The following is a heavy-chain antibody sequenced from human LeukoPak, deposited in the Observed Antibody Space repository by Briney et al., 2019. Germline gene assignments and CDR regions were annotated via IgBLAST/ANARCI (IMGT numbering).Heavy chain of an antibody. CDR3: ARVSSGGFDP. CDR1: GFTFSGYW. D-gene: IGHD1-26*01. CDR2: VMQDGREK. J-gene: IGHJ5*02. Sequence: PGGCLRLSCAASGFTFSGYWMSWVRQAPGKGLEWVANVMQDGREKHHVDSVKGRFNISRDNAKNSLYLQMNSLRAEDTAVYYCARVSSGGFDPWGQGTLVTVPS. V-gene: IGHV3-7*05.